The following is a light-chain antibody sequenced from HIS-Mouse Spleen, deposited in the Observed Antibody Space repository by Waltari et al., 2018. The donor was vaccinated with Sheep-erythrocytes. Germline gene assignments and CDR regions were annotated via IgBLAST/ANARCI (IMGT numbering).Light chain of an antibody. CDR3: CSYAGSYNHV. CDR2: DVS. CDR1: SSDVGVFNY. V-gene: IGLV2-11*01. Sequence: QSALTQPRSVSGSPGQSVTLSCTGTSSDVGVFNYAPWYQQQPGKAPKLMIYDVSKRPSGVPDRFSGSKSGNTASLTISGLQAEDEADYYCCSYAGSYNHVFATGTKVTVL. J-gene: IGLJ1*01.